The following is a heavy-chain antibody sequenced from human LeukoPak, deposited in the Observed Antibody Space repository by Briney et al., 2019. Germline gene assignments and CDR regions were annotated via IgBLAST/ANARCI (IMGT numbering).Heavy chain of an antibody. J-gene: IGHJ4*02. V-gene: IGHV1-2*02. Sequence: GASVKVSCKASGYTFTGYYMHWVRQAPGQGLEWMGWINPNSGGTNYAQKFQGRVTMTRDTSISTAYMELSRLRSDDTAVYYCATDILTGYFPCDYWGQGTLVTVSS. D-gene: IGHD3-9*01. CDR2: INPNSGGT. CDR3: ATDILTGYFPCDY. CDR1: GYTFTGYY.